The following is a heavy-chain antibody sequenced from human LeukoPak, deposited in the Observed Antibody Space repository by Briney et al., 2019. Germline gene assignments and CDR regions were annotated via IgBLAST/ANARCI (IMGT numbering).Heavy chain of an antibody. J-gene: IGHJ4*02. CDR1: GGTFSSYA. V-gene: IGHV1-69*04. CDR3: ARDRPPYYYDSSGSFDC. Sequence: SVKVSCKASGGTFSSYAISWVRQAPGQGLEWMGRIIPILGIANYAQKFQGRVTITADKSTSTAYMELSSLRSEDTAVYYCARDRPPYYYDSSGSFDCWGQGTLVTVSS. D-gene: IGHD3-22*01. CDR2: IIPILGIA.